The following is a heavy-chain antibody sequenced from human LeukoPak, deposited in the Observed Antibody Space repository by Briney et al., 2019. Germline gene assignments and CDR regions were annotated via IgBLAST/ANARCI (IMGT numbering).Heavy chain of an antibody. D-gene: IGHD2-21*02. CDR1: GFTFSSYA. V-gene: IGHV3-23*01. CDR3: AKNPGLEVTYAVWFDY. CDR2: ISGSGSST. J-gene: IGHJ4*02. Sequence: GGSLRLSCAASGFTFSSYAMSWVRQAPGKGLEWVSGISGSGSSTYYADSVKGRFTISRDNSKTTLYLKMNSLRAEDTAVYYCAKNPGLEVTYAVWFDYWGQGTLVTVSS.